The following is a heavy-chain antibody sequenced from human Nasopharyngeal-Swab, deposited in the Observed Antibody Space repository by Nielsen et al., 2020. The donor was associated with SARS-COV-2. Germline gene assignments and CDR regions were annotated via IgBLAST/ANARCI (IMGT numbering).Heavy chain of an antibody. D-gene: IGHD5-24*01. V-gene: IGHV4-30-2*01. CDR1: GGSISSGGYS. CDR3: VVEMATGGFGY. CDR2: IYHSGST. J-gene: IGHJ4*02. Sequence: SETLSLTCAVSGGSISSGGYSWSWIRQPPGKGLEWIGYIYHSGSTYYNPSLKSRVTISVDRSKNQFSLKLSSVTVADTAVYYCVVEMATGGFGYWGQGTLVTVSS.